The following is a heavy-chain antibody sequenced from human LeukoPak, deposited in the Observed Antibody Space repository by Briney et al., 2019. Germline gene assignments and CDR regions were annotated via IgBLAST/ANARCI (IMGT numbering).Heavy chain of an antibody. CDR3: ATYKLDTAMVRVAWFDP. CDR2: IYTSGST. V-gene: IGHV4-61*02. CDR1: GGSISSGSYY. Sequence: SQTLSLTCTVSGGSISSGSYYWSWIRQPAGKGLEWIGRIYTSGSTNYNPSLKSRVTISVDTSKNQFSLKLSSVTAADTAVYYCATYKLDTAMVRVAWFDPWGQGTLVTVSS. D-gene: IGHD5-18*01. J-gene: IGHJ5*02.